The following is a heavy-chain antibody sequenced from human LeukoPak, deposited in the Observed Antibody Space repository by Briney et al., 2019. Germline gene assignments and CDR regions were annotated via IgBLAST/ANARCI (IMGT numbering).Heavy chain of an antibody. Sequence: QPGRSLRLSCAASGFTFDDYAMHWVRQAPGKGLEWVSGISWNSGSIGYADSVKGRFTISRDNSKNTLYLQMNSLRAGDTAVYYCARVRFGELSGPLDPWGQGTLVTVSS. CDR1: GFTFDDYA. V-gene: IGHV3-9*01. D-gene: IGHD3-10*01. CDR2: ISWNSGSI. CDR3: ARVRFGELSGPLDP. J-gene: IGHJ5*02.